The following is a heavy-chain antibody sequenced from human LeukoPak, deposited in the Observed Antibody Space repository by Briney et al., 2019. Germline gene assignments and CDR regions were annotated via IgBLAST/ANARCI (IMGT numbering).Heavy chain of an antibody. CDR3: ARDSFYYYGMDV. CDR2: INPNSGGT. CDR1: GYTFTGYY. J-gene: IGHJ6*02. Sequence: ASVKVSCKASGYTFTGYYMHWVRRAPGQGLEWMGRINPNSGGTNYAQKFQGRVTMTRDTSISTAYMELSRLRSDDTAVYYCARDSFYYYGMDVWGQGTTVTVSS. V-gene: IGHV1-2*06.